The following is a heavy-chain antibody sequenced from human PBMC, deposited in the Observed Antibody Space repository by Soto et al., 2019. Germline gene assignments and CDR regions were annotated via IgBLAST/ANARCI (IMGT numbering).Heavy chain of an antibody. V-gene: IGHV1-2*02. J-gene: IGHJ6*02. D-gene: IGHD1-1*01. Sequence: ASVKVSCKAYGYTFTGYYMHWLRPTPGQGLEWMGWINPNSGGTNYAQKFQGRVTMTRDTSISTAYMELSRLRSDDTAVYYCARDRELERCGMDVWGQGTTVTVSS. CDR3: ARDRELERCGMDV. CDR2: INPNSGGT. CDR1: GYTFTGYY.